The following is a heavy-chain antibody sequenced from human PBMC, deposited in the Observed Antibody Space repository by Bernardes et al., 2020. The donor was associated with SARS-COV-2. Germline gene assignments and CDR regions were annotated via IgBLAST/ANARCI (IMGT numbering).Heavy chain of an antibody. CDR1: GGSFSGYY. J-gene: IGHJ4*02. CDR3: ARGPVDTSRVFNEVRFDY. CDR2: INHSGST. D-gene: IGHD5-18*01. V-gene: IGHV4-34*01. Sequence: SETLSLTCAVYGGSFSGYYWSWIRQPPGKGLEWIGEINHSGSTNYNPPLKSRVTISVDTSKNQFSLKLSSVTAADTAVYYCARGPVDTSRVFNEVRFDYWGQGTLVTVSS.